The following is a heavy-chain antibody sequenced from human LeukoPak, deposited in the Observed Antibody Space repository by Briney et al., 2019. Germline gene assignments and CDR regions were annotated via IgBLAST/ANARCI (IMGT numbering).Heavy chain of an antibody. CDR3: ARGRRIGTNSYYFDY. Sequence: GGSLRLSCAASGFTFSTYAINWVRQAPGRGLEWLSSISGGGTNTHNADSVRGRFTISRDNSKNTVYLQMNSLRAEDTAIYFCARGRRIGTNSYYFDYWGQGALSPSPQ. CDR2: ISGGGTNT. D-gene: IGHD1-26*01. CDR1: GFTFSTYA. V-gene: IGHV3-23*01. J-gene: IGHJ4*02.